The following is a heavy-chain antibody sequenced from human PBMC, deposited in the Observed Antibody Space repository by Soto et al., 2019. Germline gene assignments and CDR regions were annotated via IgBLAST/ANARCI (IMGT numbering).Heavy chain of an antibody. CDR1: GFTFSTYA. V-gene: IGHV3-74*01. J-gene: IGHJ4*02. CDR2: IKGDGSST. D-gene: IGHD2-21*01. CDR3: ARNGMWSSYDY. Sequence: GGSLRLSCAASGFTFSTYAMNWVRQAPGKGLEWVSYIKGDGSSTNYADSVKGRFTISTDTAKNTLYLQMNSVRAEDTALYYCARNGMWSSYDYWGQGVLVTVSS.